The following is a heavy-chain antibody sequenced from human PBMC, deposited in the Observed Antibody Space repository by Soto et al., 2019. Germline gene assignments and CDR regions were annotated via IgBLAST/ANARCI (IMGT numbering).Heavy chain of an antibody. CDR1: GFTFSFCA. Sequence: EVQLLESGGGLVQPGGSLRLSCAASGFTFSFCAMSWVRQAPGKGLEWVSSIRGNNGDTYYADSVKGRFTISRDNSKNTLYLQMNSLRVEDTAVYYCAKGHSDSCYYFEYWGQGALVTVSS. D-gene: IGHD1-26*01. V-gene: IGHV3-23*01. J-gene: IGHJ4*02. CDR2: IRGNNGDT. CDR3: AKGHSDSCYYFEY.